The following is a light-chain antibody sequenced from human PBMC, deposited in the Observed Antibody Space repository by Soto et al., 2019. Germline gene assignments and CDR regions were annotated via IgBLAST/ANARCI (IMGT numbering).Light chain of an antibody. CDR2: DVT. CDR1: SSDVGGYNY. Sequence: QSVLTQPASVSGSPGQSITLSCTGTSSDVGGYNYVSWYQHHPGKAPKLMIYDVTNRPSGVSNRFSGSKSGNTASLTISGLQAEDEADYYCTSYTTSSPYVVFGGGTKLTVL. CDR3: TSYTTSSPYVV. V-gene: IGLV2-14*03. J-gene: IGLJ2*01.